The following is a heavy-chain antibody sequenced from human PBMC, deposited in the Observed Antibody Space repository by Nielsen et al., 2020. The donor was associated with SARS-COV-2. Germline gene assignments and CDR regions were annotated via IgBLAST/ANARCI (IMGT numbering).Heavy chain of an antibody. J-gene: IGHJ3*02. Sequence: ASVKVSCKASGYTFTSYGISWVRQAPGQGLEWMGWISAYNGNTNYAQKLQGRVTMTTDTSTSTAYMELRSLRSDDTAVYYCARDNYSSSSGAFDIWGQGTVVTVSS. CDR2: ISAYNGNT. CDR3: ARDNYSSSSGAFDI. D-gene: IGHD6-6*01. CDR1: GYTFTSYG. V-gene: IGHV1-18*01.